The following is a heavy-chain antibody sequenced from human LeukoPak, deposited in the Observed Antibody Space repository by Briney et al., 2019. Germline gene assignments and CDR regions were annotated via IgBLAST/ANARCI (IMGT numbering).Heavy chain of an antibody. CDR2: IKHGGSEK. Sequence: PGGSLRLSCVVSGFTLNSHWMNWVRQAPGKGLEWVATIKHGGSEKFYVDSVKGRFTISGDDAKNSLYLQMNSLRAEDTAVYYCARGYCSSTSCYAAFDIWGQGTMVTVSS. D-gene: IGHD2-2*01. V-gene: IGHV3-7*01. J-gene: IGHJ3*02. CDR3: ARGYCSSTSCYAAFDI. CDR1: GFTLNSHW.